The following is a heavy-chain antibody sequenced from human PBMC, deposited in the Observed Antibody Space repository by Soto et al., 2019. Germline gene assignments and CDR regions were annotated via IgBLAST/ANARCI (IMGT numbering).Heavy chain of an antibody. CDR3: ASRASFWHGGGGWFDP. Sequence: EVQLVESGGGLVQPGGSLRLSCAASGFTFSAYDMHWVRQATGKGLEWVSAIGTQHDTYYPDSVKGRFTISRENAKNFLYFQMDSLRAGDTAVYLCASRASFWHGGGGWFDPWGQGTLVTVSS. V-gene: IGHV3-13*01. D-gene: IGHD3-16*01. J-gene: IGHJ5*02. CDR1: GFTFSAYD. CDR2: IGTQHDT.